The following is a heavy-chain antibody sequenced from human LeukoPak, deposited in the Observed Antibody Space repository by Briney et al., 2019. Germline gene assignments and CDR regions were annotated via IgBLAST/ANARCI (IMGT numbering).Heavy chain of an antibody. CDR2: IYPGDSDT. CDR3: ARHVVEGDYYYYYMDV. D-gene: IGHD2-15*01. Sequence: GESLKISCKGSGYSFTSYWIGWVRQTPGKGLEWMGIIYPGDSDTRYSPSFQGQVTISADKSISTAYLQWSSLKASDTAMYYCARHVVEGDYYYYYMDVWGKGTTVTVSS. J-gene: IGHJ6*03. CDR1: GYSFTSYW. V-gene: IGHV5-51*01.